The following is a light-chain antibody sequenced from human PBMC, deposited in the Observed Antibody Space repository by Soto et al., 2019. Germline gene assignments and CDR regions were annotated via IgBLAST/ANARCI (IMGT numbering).Light chain of an antibody. CDR3: QQYNGYSGT. V-gene: IGKV1-5*03. CDR1: QSISSW. J-gene: IGKJ2*02. CDR2: KAS. Sequence: DTQMTQSPSTLSASVGDRVTITCRASQSISSWLAWYQQKPGKAPKLLIYKASNLESGVPSRFSGSASGTEFTLTISNLQPDDLATYYCQQYNGYSGTFGQGTKLEIK.